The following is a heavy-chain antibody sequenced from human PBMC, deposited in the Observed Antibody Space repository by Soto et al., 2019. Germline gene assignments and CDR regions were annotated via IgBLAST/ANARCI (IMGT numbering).Heavy chain of an antibody. J-gene: IGHJ3*02. CDR1: GYPVTAYY. CDR2: INPATGAA. Sequence: QLHLVQSGAVVKKPGASVTVSCSASGYPVTAYYMHWVRQAPGRGLEWMGGINPATGAAKYTQTFQGRVTMTRDTPTSTVFMELSVLTSEDTAVFYCARGGGVGVAGSAAFDMWGQGTLVTVSS. V-gene: IGHV1-2*02. CDR3: ARGGGVGVAGSAAFDM. D-gene: IGHD3-3*01.